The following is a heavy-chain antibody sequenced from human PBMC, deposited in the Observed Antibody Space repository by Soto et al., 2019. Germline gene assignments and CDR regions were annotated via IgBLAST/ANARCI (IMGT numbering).Heavy chain of an antibody. CDR3: ARVTGGFWSGSDVPRSGAFDI. CDR2: IKAYNGST. D-gene: IGHD3-3*01. V-gene: IGHV1-18*01. Sequence: ASVQVSFKAFACNFTSYGINRVRQAPGQRLKMKGWIKAYNGSTTYAQKLQGRVTMTTDSSTSTAYMELGSLRSDDTAVYYFARVTGGFWSGSDVPRSGAFDIWVQGTMVTVSS. CDR1: ACNFTSYG. J-gene: IGHJ3*02.